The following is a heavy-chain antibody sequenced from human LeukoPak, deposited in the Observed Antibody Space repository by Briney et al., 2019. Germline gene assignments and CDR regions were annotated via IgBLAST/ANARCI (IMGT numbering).Heavy chain of an antibody. CDR2: ISYDGSDK. CDR1: RFSFSSYA. D-gene: IGHD5-18*01. J-gene: IGHJ4*02. Sequence: PGGSLRLSCAASRFSFSSYAVHWARQAPGKGLEWVAVISYDGSDKYYADFVKGRFTISRDNSKNTLYLQMNSLRAEDTAVHYCARSGIQLWSYSDYWGQGTLVTVSS. V-gene: IGHV3-30-3*01. CDR3: ARSGIQLWSYSDY.